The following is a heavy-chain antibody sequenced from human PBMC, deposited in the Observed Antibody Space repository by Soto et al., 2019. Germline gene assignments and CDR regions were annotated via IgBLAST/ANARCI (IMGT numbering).Heavy chain of an antibody. V-gene: IGHV4-30-2*01. Sequence: PSETLSLTCAVSGDSITSGGFSWSWIRQPPGKGLEWIGYIYHSGGTYYNPSLKSRVTISINRSKNQFSLKMSSVTATDTAVYYCARGGDYYFGSWGQGTLVTVSS. CDR3: ARGGDYYFGS. D-gene: IGHD2-21*02. CDR1: GDSITSGGFS. J-gene: IGHJ4*02. CDR2: IYHSGGT.